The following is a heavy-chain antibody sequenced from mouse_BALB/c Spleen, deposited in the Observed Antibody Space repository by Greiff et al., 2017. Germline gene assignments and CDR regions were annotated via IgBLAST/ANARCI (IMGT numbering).Heavy chain of an antibody. CDR1: GFTFSSYY. CDR2: INSNGGST. V-gene: IGHV5-6-2*01. Sequence: EVNVVESGGGLVKLGGSLKLSCAASGFTFSSYYMSWVRQTPEKRLELVAAINSNGGSTYYPDTVKGRFTISRDNAKNTLYLQMSSLKSEDTALYYCARRYDGYAMDYWGQGTSVTVSS. J-gene: IGHJ4*01. D-gene: IGHD2-12*01. CDR3: ARRYDGYAMDY.